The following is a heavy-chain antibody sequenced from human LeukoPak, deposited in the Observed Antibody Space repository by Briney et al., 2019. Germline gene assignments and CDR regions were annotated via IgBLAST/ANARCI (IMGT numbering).Heavy chain of an antibody. Sequence: GGSLRLSCAASGFTFSSYSMNWVRQAPGKGLEWVSSISTSSSYINYADSVKGRFTIPRDNAKKSLSLQMNSLRAEDTAVYYCARVYQGVSLFDGIDYWGQGTLVTVSS. CDR1: GFTFSSYS. J-gene: IGHJ4*02. V-gene: IGHV3-21*01. CDR2: ISTSSSYI. D-gene: IGHD3-3*01. CDR3: ARVYQGVSLFDGIDY.